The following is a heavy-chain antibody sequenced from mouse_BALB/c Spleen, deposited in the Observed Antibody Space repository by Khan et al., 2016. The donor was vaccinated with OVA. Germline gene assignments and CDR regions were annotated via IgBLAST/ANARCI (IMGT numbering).Heavy chain of an antibody. D-gene: IGHD1-1*01. Sequence: QLEESGPGLVKPSQSLSLTCTVTGYSITNNYAWNWIRQFPGNKLEWMGYISYSGSTNYNPSLKSRISITRDTSKNQFFLQLNSVTTEDTATYYCARGNYYGYYFDYWGQGTTLTVSS. CDR1: GYSITNNYA. J-gene: IGHJ2*01. V-gene: IGHV3-2*02. CDR2: ISYSGST. CDR3: ARGNYYGYYFDY.